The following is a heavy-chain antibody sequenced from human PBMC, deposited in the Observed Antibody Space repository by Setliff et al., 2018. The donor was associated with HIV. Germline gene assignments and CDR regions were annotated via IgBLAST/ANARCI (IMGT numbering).Heavy chain of an antibody. CDR3: ARGEFYCGTDCYWSSFDY. Sequence: PSETLSLTCAVFGGSFTDYYWIWIRQPPGKGLEWIGEINHSGSTHYNPSLRSRFIISVDTTKNHFSLRLSSVTAADTAVYYCARGEFYCGTDCYWSSFDYWGQGVLVTVSS. J-gene: IGHJ4*02. V-gene: IGHV4-34*01. D-gene: IGHD2-21*02. CDR1: GGSFTDYY. CDR2: INHSGST.